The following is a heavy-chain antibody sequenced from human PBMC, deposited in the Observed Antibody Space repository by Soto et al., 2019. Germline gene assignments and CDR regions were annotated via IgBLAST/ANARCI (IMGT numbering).Heavy chain of an antibody. J-gene: IGHJ4*02. D-gene: IGHD3-22*01. V-gene: IGHV3-23*01. CDR1: GFTFSSYA. CDR2: ISGSGGST. Sequence: PGGSLSLSCAASGFTFSSYAMSWVRPPPGKGLEWVSAISGSGGSTYYADSVKGRFTISRDNSKNTLYLQMNSLRAEDTAVYYCAKEELGVTMIVVVITTFDYWGQGTLVTVSS. CDR3: AKEELGVTMIVVVITTFDY.